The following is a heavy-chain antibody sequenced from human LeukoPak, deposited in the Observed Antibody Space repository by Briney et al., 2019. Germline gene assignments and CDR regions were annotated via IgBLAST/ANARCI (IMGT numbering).Heavy chain of an antibody. V-gene: IGHV3-21*01. CDR2: ITSPVGHI. CDR1: GFTFSTYS. Sequence: PGGSLRLSCAASGFTFSTYSMNWVRQAPGKGLEWVASITSPVGHIYYADSLKGRITISRDNAKSSLYLQMNSLRVEDTAVCYCATDGQSSGWYGFDYWGQGTLVTVSS. D-gene: IGHD6-19*01. J-gene: IGHJ4*02. CDR3: ATDGQSSGWYGFDY.